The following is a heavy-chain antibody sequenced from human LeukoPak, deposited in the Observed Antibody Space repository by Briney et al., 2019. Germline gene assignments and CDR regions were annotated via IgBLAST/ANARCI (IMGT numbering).Heavy chain of an antibody. CDR3: TRDGYNWGFDY. Sequence: PGGSLRLSCVVSEFTFSDYYMSWIRQAPGKGLEWVSYISSSGSTIYYADSVKGRFTISRDNAKNSLYLQMNSLRAEDTAVYYCTRDGYNWGFDYWGQGTLVTVSS. CDR2: ISSSGSTI. J-gene: IGHJ4*02. V-gene: IGHV3-11*01. CDR1: EFTFSDYY. D-gene: IGHD5-24*01.